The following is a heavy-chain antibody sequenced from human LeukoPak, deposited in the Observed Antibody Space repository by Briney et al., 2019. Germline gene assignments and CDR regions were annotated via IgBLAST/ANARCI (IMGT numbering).Heavy chain of an antibody. CDR2: ISWNSGSI. D-gene: IGHD3-10*01. Sequence: PGGSLRLSCAASGFTFDSYWMHWVRQAPGKGLEWVSGISWNSGSIGYADSVKGRFTISRDNAKNSLYLQMNSLRAEDTALYYCAKGALEGSGSYYNVALDYWGQGTLVTVSS. V-gene: IGHV3-9*01. CDR1: GFTFDSYW. CDR3: AKGALEGSGSYYNVALDY. J-gene: IGHJ4*02.